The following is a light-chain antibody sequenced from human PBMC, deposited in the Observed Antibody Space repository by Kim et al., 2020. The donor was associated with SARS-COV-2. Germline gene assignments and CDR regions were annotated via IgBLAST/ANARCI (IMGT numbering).Light chain of an antibody. J-gene: IGKJ1*01. V-gene: IGKV1-5*03. CDR1: QSVGSW. Sequence: GERVTITCRASQSVGSWLAWYQATPGRAPKLLINDASTLESGVPSRFSGSGSGTEFTLTISSLQPDDFATYYCQQYNTYPWTFGQGTKVDIK. CDR3: QQYNTYPWT. CDR2: DAS.